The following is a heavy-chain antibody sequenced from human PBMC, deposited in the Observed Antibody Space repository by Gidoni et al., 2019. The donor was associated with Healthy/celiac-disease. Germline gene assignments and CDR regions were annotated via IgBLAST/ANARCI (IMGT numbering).Heavy chain of an antibody. Sequence: QLQLQESGPGLVKPSETLSLTCTVSGGSISRSRYYWGWIRQPPGKGLEWIGSIYYSGSTYYNPSLKSRVTISVDTSKNQFSLKLSSVTAADTAVYYCARSIVLMVYAPYNWFDPWGQGTLVTVSS. CDR2: IYYSGST. V-gene: IGHV4-39*01. J-gene: IGHJ5*02. CDR1: GGSISRSRYY. CDR3: ARSIVLMVYAPYNWFDP. D-gene: IGHD2-8*01.